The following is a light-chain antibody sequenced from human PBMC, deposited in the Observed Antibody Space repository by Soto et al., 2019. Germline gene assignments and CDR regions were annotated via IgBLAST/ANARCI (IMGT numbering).Light chain of an antibody. V-gene: IGKV3-20*01. Sequence: EVMLTQSPGTLSLSPGEGATLSCRASQSVRGNSLAWYQQKPGQAPRLLIYSVSSRATGIPDRFSGSGSGTDFTLTISRLEPEDFAVYYCQQYGALPVTFGPGITVDIK. CDR2: SVS. CDR1: QSVRGNS. J-gene: IGKJ3*01. CDR3: QQYGALPVT.